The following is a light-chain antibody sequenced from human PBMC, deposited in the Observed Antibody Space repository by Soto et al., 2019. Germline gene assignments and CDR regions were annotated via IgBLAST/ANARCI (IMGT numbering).Light chain of an antibody. J-gene: IGKJ5*01. CDR1: QSVNSN. V-gene: IGKV3-11*01. CDR2: DAS. Sequence: EIVLTQSPATLSLSPGERATLSCRASQSVNSNLAWYQQKPGQAPSLLIFDASYRATDIPARFSGSGSGTDFTLTISSLQPEDSATYYCQQSFTAPITFGQGTRLEIK. CDR3: QQSFTAPIT.